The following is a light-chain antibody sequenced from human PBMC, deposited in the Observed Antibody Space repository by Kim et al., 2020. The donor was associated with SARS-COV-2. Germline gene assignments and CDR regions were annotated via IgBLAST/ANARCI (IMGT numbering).Light chain of an antibody. Sequence: APGKTARINWGGNNIGSDSVHWYQQKPGQAPMLVIFYDSDRPSGIPERFSGSNSGNTATLTISRVEAGDEADYYCQVWDSSRDRYVFGTGTKVTVL. CDR3: QVWDSSRDRYV. CDR2: YDS. V-gene: IGLV3-21*04. CDR1: NIGSDS. J-gene: IGLJ1*01.